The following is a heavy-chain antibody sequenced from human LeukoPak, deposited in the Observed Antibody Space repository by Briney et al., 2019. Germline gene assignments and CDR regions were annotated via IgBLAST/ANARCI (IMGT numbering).Heavy chain of an antibody. Sequence: SETLSLTCTVSGGSISISSYYWGWIRKPPGKGLEWFVSIYYSGSTYYNPSLKSRVTISVDTSKNQFSLKLSSVTAADTAVYYCATHVPDRRIAVAAGDWFDPWGQGTLVTVSS. V-gene: IGHV4-39*01. J-gene: IGHJ5*02. CDR1: GGSISISSYY. CDR3: ATHVPDRRIAVAAGDWFDP. D-gene: IGHD6-19*01. CDR2: IYYSGST.